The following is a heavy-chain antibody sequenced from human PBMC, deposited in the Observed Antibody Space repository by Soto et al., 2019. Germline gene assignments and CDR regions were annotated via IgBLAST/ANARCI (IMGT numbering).Heavy chain of an antibody. Sequence: GGSLRLSCTASGFTFGDYAMSWFRQAPGKGLEGVGFIRSKAYGGTTKYAASVKGRFTISRDDSKSIAYLQMNSLKTEDTAVYYCTRDSKETKQLVPHYYYYYGMDVWGQGTTVTVSS. D-gene: IGHD6-6*01. V-gene: IGHV3-49*03. CDR3: TRDSKETKQLVPHYYYYYGMDV. CDR1: GFTFGDYA. CDR2: IRSKAYGGTT. J-gene: IGHJ6*02.